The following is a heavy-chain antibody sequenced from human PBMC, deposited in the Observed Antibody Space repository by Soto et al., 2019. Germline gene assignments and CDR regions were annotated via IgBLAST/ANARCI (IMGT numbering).Heavy chain of an antibody. V-gene: IGHV4-31*02. Sequence: SETLSLTWTVSGGSISGGGDYWSGIRQHPGKGLEWIGYIYYRGSTYYNPSLKSRVTISVDTSKTHFSLKLSSVTAADTAVYSCARVCGGDCHHGLDVWGQGTTVTVSS. D-gene: IGHD2-21*02. CDR1: GGSISGGGDY. J-gene: IGHJ6*02. CDR3: ARVCGGDCHHGLDV. CDR2: IYYRGST.